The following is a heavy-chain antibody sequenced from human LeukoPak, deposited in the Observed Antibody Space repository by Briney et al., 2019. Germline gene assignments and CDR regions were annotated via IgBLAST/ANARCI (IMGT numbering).Heavy chain of an antibody. J-gene: IGHJ4*02. D-gene: IGHD3-3*01. CDR2: INAGNGNT. Sequence: ASVTVSCTASGYTFTSYAMHWVRQAPGQRLEWMGWINAGNGNTKYSQKFQGRVTITRDTSASTAYMELSSLRSEDTAVYYCARALHYDFWSGQGYWGQGTLVTVSS. V-gene: IGHV1-3*01. CDR1: GYTFTSYA. CDR3: ARALHYDFWSGQGY.